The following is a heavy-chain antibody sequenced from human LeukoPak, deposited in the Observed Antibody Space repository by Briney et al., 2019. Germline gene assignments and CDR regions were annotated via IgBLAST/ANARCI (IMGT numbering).Heavy chain of an antibody. CDR2: IHYSGST. D-gene: IGHD1-14*01. V-gene: IGHV4-39*01. J-gene: IGHJ4*02. CDR3: AKTTGRGAVDPGTSGYITF. CDR1: GGSISSSNYY. Sequence: SETLSLTCTVSGGSISSSNYYWDWVRQPPGQGLEWIGSIHYSGSTYYNPSLRSRVTISVDTSKNQFSLKMSSVTAADTAVYYCAKTTGRGAVDPGTSGYITFWGQGTLVTVSS.